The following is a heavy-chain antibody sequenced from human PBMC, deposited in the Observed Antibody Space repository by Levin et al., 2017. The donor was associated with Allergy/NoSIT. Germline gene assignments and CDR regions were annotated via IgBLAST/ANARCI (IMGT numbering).Heavy chain of an antibody. Sequence: SGPTLVKPTQTLTLTCTFSGFSLITSDMCVSWIRQPPGRALEWLALIDWDDDKYYSTSLKTRVTISKDTSKNQVVLTMTNMDPVDTGTYYCARTYRNHYYYGMDVWGQGTTVTVSS. V-gene: IGHV2-70*01. D-gene: IGHD5-18*01. J-gene: IGHJ6*01. CDR3: ARTYRNHYYYGMDV. CDR1: GFSLITSDMC. CDR2: IDWDDDK.